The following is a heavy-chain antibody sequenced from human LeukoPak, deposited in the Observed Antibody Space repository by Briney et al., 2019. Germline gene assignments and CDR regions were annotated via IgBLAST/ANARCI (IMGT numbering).Heavy chain of an antibody. Sequence: PGGSLRLSCAASGFILSDYYMSWIRQAPGKGLEWVAYISTNDRTTYYADSVKGRFTISRDNAKNSLYLHMNSLRAEDTAVYYRASGPLVRLERGGGAFDIWGQGTMVTVSS. CDR3: ASGPLVRLERGGGAFDI. V-gene: IGHV3-11*01. D-gene: IGHD1-1*01. CDR2: ISTNDRTT. CDR1: GFILSDYY. J-gene: IGHJ3*02.